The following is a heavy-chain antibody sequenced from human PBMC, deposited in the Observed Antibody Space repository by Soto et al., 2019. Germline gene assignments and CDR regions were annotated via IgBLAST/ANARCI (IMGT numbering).Heavy chain of an antibody. CDR3: ASSQYSGTTGYFDY. J-gene: IGHJ4*02. D-gene: IGHD1-26*01. CDR2: INSDGSST. V-gene: IGHV3-74*01. Sequence: GGSLRLSCAASGFTFSSYWMHWVRQAPGKGLVWVSRINSDGSSTSYADSVKGRFTISRDNAKNTLYLQMNSLRAEDTAVYYCASSQYSGTTGYFDYWGQGTLVTVSS. CDR1: GFTFSSYW.